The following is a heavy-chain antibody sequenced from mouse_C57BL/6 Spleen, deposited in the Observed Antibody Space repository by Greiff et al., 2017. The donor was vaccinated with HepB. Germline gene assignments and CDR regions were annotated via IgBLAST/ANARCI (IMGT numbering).Heavy chain of an antibody. Sequence: VQRVESGPGLVAPSQSLSITCTVSGFSLTSYGVHWVRQPPGKGLEWLVVIWSDGSTTYNSALKSRLSISKDNSKSQVFLKMNSLQTDDTAMYYCARQDSSGYDYAMDYWGQGTSVTVSS. CDR3: ARQDSSGYDYAMDY. V-gene: IGHV2-6-1*01. D-gene: IGHD3-2*02. CDR2: IWSDGST. J-gene: IGHJ4*01. CDR1: GFSLTSYG.